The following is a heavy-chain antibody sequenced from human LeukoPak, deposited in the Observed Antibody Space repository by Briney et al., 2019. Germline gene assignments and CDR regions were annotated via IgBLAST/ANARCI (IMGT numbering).Heavy chain of an antibody. D-gene: IGHD3-3*01. CDR3: ARHQEGITTFGVRDYYMDV. CDR1: GGSIISSTHY. V-gene: IGHV4-39*01. Sequence: SETLSLTCTVSGGSIISSTHYWGWIRQPPGKGLEWIGSVYCSGHTYYNPSLRSRVSIPVDASKNQFSLTLSSVTAADTAVYYCARHQEGITTFGVRDYYMDVWGKGTTVTVSS. J-gene: IGHJ6*03. CDR2: VYCSGHT.